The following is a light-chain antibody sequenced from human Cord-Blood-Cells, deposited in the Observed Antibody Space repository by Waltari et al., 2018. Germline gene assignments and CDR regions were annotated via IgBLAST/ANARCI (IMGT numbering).Light chain of an antibody. CDR3: QQSYSTPWT. J-gene: IGKJ1*01. V-gene: IGKV1-39*01. Sequence: DIQMTQSPSSLSASVGDRVPITCRARQSISSYLNWYQQKPGKAPKLLIYAASSLQSGVPSMFRCSGSGTDVTLTISSLQPEDFATYYCQQSYSTPWTFGQGTKVEIK. CDR2: AAS. CDR1: QSISSY.